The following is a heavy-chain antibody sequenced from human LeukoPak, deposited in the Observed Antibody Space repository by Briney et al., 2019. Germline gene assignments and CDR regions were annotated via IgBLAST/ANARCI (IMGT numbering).Heavy chain of an antibody. V-gene: IGHV3-11*04. CDR1: GFTFSYYY. J-gene: IGHJ4*02. CDR3: AKDGIAARLRPFDY. CDR2: ISTSGDTV. D-gene: IGHD6-6*01. Sequence: GGSLRLSCAASGFTFSYYYMNWIRQAPGKGLEWVSYISTSGDTVYYADSVKGRFTISRDTSKNTLYLQMNSLRAEDTAVYYCAKDGIAARLRPFDYWGQGTLVTVSS.